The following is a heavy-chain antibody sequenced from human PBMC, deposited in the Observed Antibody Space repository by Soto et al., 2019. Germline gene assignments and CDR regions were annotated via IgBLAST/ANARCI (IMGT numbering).Heavy chain of an antibody. CDR3: AGYWGSYSPKYYFDY. D-gene: IGHD3-16*01. Sequence: SETLSLTCAVYGGSFSGYDCSWIRQPPWKGLEWIGEINHSGITNYNPSLKSRVTISVDTSKNQFSLKLSSVTAADTDVYYCAGYWGSYSPKYYFDYWGQCTLVTVCS. J-gene: IGHJ4*02. CDR2: INHSGIT. V-gene: IGHV4-34*01. CDR1: GGSFSGYD.